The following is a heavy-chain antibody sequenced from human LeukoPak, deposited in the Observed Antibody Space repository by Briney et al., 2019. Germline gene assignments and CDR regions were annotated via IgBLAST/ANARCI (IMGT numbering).Heavy chain of an antibody. CDR1: GGSISSGSYY. D-gene: IGHD2-15*01. CDR2: IYTSGST. CDR3: AREGSAYWSFDP. J-gene: IGHJ5*02. V-gene: IGHV4-61*02. Sequence: PSETLSLTCTVSGGSISSGSYYWSWIRQPAGKGLEWIGRIYTSGSTNYNPSLKSRVTISVDTSKNQFSLKLSSVTAADTAVYYCAREGSAYWSFDPWGQGTLVTVSS.